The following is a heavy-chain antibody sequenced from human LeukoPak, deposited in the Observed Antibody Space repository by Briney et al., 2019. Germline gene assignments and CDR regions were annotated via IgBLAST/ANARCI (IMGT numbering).Heavy chain of an antibody. J-gene: IGHJ6*02. CDR1: GYTFTSYD. CDR3: ASVYKYGMDV. CDR2: IIPIFGTA. Sequence: SVKVSCKASGYTFTSYDINWVRQATGQGLEWMGGIIPIFGTANYAQKFQGRVTITADESTSTVYMELSSLRSEDTAVYYCASVYKYGMDVWGQGTTVIVSS. V-gene: IGHV1-69*13.